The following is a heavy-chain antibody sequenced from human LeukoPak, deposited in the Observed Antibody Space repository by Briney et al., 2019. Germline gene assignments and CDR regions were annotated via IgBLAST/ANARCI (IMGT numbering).Heavy chain of an antibody. Sequence: GGSLRLSCAASGFTFSSHLMHWVRQAPGKGLVWVSRISSDGTYTNYADSVRGRFTISRDNAKNTLYLQMNSLRAEDTAVYYCAKGQPDYYDSSGLYYWGQGTLVTVSS. J-gene: IGHJ4*02. CDR1: GFTFSSHL. CDR2: ISSDGTYT. CDR3: AKGQPDYYDSSGLYY. D-gene: IGHD3-22*01. V-gene: IGHV3-74*01.